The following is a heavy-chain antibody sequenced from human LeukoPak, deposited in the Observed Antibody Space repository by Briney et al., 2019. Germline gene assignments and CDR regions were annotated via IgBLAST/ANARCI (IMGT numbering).Heavy chain of an antibody. CDR1: GGSISSSSYY. CDR3: ARHGYYYYYMDV. J-gene: IGHJ6*03. V-gene: IGHV4-39*01. CDR2: IYCSGST. Sequence: SETLSLTCTVSGGSISSSSYYWGWIRQPPGTGLEWIGSIYCSGSTYYNPSLKSRVTISVDTSKNQFSLNLSSVTAADTAVYYCARHGYYYYYMDVWGKGTTVTVSS.